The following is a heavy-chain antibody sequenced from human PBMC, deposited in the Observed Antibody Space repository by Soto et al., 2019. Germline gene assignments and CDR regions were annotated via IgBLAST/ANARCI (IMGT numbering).Heavy chain of an antibody. V-gene: IGHV4-59*08. CDR1: GGSISSYY. CDR3: ARRYGWAFDI. J-gene: IGHJ3*02. D-gene: IGHD3-16*01. Sequence: QVQLQESGPGLVKPSETLSLTCTVSGGSISSYYWSWIRQPPGKGLEWIGYIYYSGSTNYNPSLKSPVTTSVATSKNQSSLKLSSVTAADTALYYCARRYGWAFDIWGQGTMVTVSS. CDR2: IYYSGST.